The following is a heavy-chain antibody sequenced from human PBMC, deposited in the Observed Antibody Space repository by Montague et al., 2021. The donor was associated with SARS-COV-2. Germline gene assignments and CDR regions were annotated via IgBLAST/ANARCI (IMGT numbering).Heavy chain of an antibody. J-gene: IGHJ6*02. CDR3: ARNAYNHYGLDV. Sequence: SETLSLTCSDSGGSLSTYYWSWIRQPPGKGLEWIGYIDDSGTTRYNPSPRSRATISLDLSKNQFSLDLNSVTAADTAVYYCARNAYNHYGLDVWGQGTTVTVSS. CDR1: GGSLSTYY. V-gene: IGHV4-59*08. CDR2: IDDSGTT.